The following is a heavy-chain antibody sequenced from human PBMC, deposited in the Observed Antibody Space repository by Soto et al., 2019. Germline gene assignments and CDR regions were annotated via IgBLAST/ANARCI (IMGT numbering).Heavy chain of an antibody. CDR1: GGSISSYY. CDR3: ARFDSSGYLSAYYYYGMDV. Sequence: SETLSLTCTVSGGSISSYYWSWIRQPPGKGLEWIGYIYYSGSTNYNPSLKSRVAISVDTSKNQFSLKLSSVTAADTAVYYCARFDSSGYLSAYYYYGMDVWGQGTTVTVSS. J-gene: IGHJ6*02. V-gene: IGHV4-59*01. CDR2: IYYSGST. D-gene: IGHD3-22*01.